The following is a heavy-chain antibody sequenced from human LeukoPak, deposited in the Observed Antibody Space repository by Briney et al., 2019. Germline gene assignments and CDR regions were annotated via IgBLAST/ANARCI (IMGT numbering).Heavy chain of an antibody. D-gene: IGHD3-10*01. J-gene: IGHJ4*02. CDR1: GFTFSSYG. CDR2: IRYDGSNK. CDR3: AKDDAGTISLRNYYKPSEVGLFDY. V-gene: IGHV3-30*02. Sequence: RTGGSLRLSCAASGFTFSSYGMHWVRQAPGKGLEWVAFIRYDGSNKYYADSVKGRFTISRDNSKNTLYLQMNSLRAEDTAVYYCAKDDAGTISLRNYYKPSEVGLFDYWGQGTLVTVSS.